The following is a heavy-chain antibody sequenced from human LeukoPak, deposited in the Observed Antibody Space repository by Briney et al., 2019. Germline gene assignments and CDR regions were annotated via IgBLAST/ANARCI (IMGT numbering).Heavy chain of an antibody. D-gene: IGHD5-18*01. CDR1: GGSISNYY. J-gene: IGHJ4*02. Sequence: KPSETLSLTCSFSGGSISNYYWSWVRQPPGKGLEWIGYIYYSGSTDYNPSLKSRVTILIDTSKNHFSLRLSSVTAADTASYYCARGYAYGPNYYFDYWGQGTLVTVSS. V-gene: IGHV4-59*01. CDR2: IYYSGST. CDR3: ARGYAYGPNYYFDY.